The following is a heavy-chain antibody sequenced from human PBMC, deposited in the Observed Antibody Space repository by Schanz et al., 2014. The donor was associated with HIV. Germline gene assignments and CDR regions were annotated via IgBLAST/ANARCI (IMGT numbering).Heavy chain of an antibody. CDR1: GFTFRNYG. Sequence: QAQLVESGGGVVQPGRSLTLSCVGSGFTFRNYGMHWVRQAPGKGLEWVAVVSYDGNYIHYADSVKGRLTISRDNSKDTLYLQMNSLRVEDTAVYYCARGGLQWHPEWFDYWGQGTLVTVSS. J-gene: IGHJ4*02. D-gene: IGHD4-4*01. V-gene: IGHV3-33*05. CDR3: ARGGLQWHPEWFDY. CDR2: VSYDGNYI.